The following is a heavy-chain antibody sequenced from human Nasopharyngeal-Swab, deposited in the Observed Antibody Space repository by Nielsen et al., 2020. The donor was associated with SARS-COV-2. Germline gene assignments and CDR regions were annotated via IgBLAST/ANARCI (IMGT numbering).Heavy chain of an antibody. V-gene: IGHV3-30-3*01. CDR3: ARDNFWAFDI. Sequence: GESLKISCAAPGFTFSSYAMHWVRQAPGKGLEWVAVISYDGSNKYCADSVKGRFTISRDNSKNTLYLQMNSLRAEDTAVYYCARDNFWAFDIWGQGTMVTVSS. D-gene: IGHD3-3*01. J-gene: IGHJ3*02. CDR1: GFTFSSYA. CDR2: ISYDGSNK.